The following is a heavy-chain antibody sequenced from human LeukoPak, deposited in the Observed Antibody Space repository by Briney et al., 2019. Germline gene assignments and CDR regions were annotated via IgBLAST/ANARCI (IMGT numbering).Heavy chain of an antibody. V-gene: IGHV3-48*03. D-gene: IGHD5-18*01. CDR3: ATENKRGYSYGSPTDAFDI. J-gene: IGHJ3*02. CDR2: ISSSGSTI. CDR1: GFTFSSYE. Sequence: GGSLRLSCAASGFTFSSYEMNWVRQAPGKGLEWVSYISSSGSTIYYADSVKGRFTISRDNAKKSLYLEMNSLRAEDTAVYYCATENKRGYSYGSPTDAFDIWGQGTMVTVSS.